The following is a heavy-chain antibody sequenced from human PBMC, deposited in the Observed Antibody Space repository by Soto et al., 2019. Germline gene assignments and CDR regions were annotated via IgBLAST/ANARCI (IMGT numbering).Heavy chain of an antibody. D-gene: IGHD3-10*01. V-gene: IGHV3-53*01. Sequence: GGSLRLSCAASGFSVSSDYMSWVRQAPGKGLEWVSLIYSGGDTYYADSVKGRFTISRDISSNTIYLHMTSLRAYDTAIYYCTRAGSDPGNFYISNYYAMDVWGRGTTVTVSS. J-gene: IGHJ6*02. CDR3: TRAGSDPGNFYISNYYAMDV. CDR2: IYSGGDT. CDR1: GFSVSSDY.